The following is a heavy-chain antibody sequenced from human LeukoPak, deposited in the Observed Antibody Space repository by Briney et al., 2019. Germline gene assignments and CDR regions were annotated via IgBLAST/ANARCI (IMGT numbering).Heavy chain of an antibody. J-gene: IGHJ3*02. CDR1: GYSFTAYY. CDR2: INPNSGGT. Sequence: GASVKVSCKASGYSFTAYYIHWVRQAPGHGLEWMGWINPNSGGTNYAQKFQGRVTMTRDTSISTAYMELSRLRSDDTAVYYCARAGSIAARPLAFDIWGQGTMVTVSS. D-gene: IGHD6-6*01. CDR3: ARAGSIAARPLAFDI. V-gene: IGHV1-2*02.